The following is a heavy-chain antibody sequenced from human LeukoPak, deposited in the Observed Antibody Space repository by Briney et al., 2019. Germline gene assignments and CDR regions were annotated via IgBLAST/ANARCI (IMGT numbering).Heavy chain of an antibody. CDR2: ISGSGVST. D-gene: IGHD7-27*01. J-gene: IGHJ6*03. CDR3: AKVSTGDLYSYYYYYMDV. CDR1: GFTFSSYA. Sequence: GGSLRLSCAASGFTFSSYAMTWVRRAPGKGLEWVSGISGSGVSTYYADSVKGRFTISRDNSENTLYLQMNSLRAEDTAVYFCAKVSTGDLYSYYYYYMDVWGKGTTVTVSS. V-gene: IGHV3-23*01.